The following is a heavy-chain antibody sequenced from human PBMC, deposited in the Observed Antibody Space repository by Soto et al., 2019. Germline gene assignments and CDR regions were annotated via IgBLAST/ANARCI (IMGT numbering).Heavy chain of an antibody. CDR1: GGSISSGDYY. CDR3: ARFPTEGRKSDFDY. J-gene: IGHJ4*02. Sequence: KPSETLSLTCTVSGGSISSGDYYWSWIRQPPGKGLEWIGYIYYSGSTYYNPSLKSRVTISVDTSKNQFSLKLSSVTAADTAVYYCARFPTEGRKSDFDYWGQGTLVTVSS. D-gene: IGHD4-17*01. V-gene: IGHV4-30-4*01. CDR2: IYYSGST.